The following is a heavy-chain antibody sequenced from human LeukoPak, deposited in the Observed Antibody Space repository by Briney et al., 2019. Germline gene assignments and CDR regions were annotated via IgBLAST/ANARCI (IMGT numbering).Heavy chain of an antibody. CDR2: INEDGSST. Sequence: PGGSLRLSCAASGYTFSRYWMHWVRQGPGKGLVWVSRINEDGSSTSYAESVRGRFTISRDNAKNTLYLRMNSLRAEDAAVYHCTTDTFGARDSWGQGTLVTVSS. CDR1: GYTFSRYW. CDR3: TTDTFGARDS. J-gene: IGHJ4*02. D-gene: IGHD3-10*01. V-gene: IGHV3-74*01.